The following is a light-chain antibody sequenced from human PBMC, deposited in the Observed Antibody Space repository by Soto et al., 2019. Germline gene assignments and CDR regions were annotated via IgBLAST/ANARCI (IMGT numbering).Light chain of an antibody. J-gene: IGKJ2*01. CDR1: QRITTY. CDR3: QQTYSTPYT. CDR2: TSG. Sequence: IHMTQSPSSLSASVADRVTITCRASQRITTYLNWYQQKPGEAPKLLISTSGTLQRGVPSRFSGSGSGTDFTLTITSLQPADFATYFCQQTYSTPYTFGQGTKLEIK. V-gene: IGKV1-39*01.